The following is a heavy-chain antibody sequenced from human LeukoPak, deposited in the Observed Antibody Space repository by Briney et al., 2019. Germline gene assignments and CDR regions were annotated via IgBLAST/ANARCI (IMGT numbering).Heavy chain of an antibody. CDR2: IYYSGST. V-gene: IGHV4-31*03. Sequence: SETLSLTCTVSGGSISSGGYYWSWIRQHPGKGLEWIGYIYYSGSTYYNPSLKSRVTISVDTSKNQFSLKLSSVTAADTAVYYCAREGFWTYYYDSSGYGEYYYYYGMDVWGQGTTVTVSS. D-gene: IGHD3-22*01. CDR1: GGSISSGGYY. J-gene: IGHJ6*02. CDR3: AREGFWTYYYDSSGYGEYYYYYGMDV.